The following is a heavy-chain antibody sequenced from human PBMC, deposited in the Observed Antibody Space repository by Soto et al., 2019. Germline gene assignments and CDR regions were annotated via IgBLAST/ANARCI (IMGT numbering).Heavy chain of an antibody. Sequence: SETLSLTCTVSGGSISSYYWSWIRQPPGKGLEWIGYIYYSGSTNYNPSLKSRVTISVDTSKNQFSLKLSSVTAADTAVYYCASTVAPTGYYYMDVWGKGTTVTVSS. CDR2: IYYSGST. V-gene: IGHV4-59*01. CDR3: ASTVAPTGYYYMDV. D-gene: IGHD6-19*01. CDR1: GGSISSYY. J-gene: IGHJ6*03.